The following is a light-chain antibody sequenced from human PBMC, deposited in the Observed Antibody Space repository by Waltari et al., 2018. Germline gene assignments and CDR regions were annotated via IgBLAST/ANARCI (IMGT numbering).Light chain of an antibody. CDR3: QHHVRLPAT. Sequence: IVLTQSPRTLSLSPGGRATLSCRASRNIGNYLAWYQQKPGQAPRLLIYGASSRAAGIPDRFSGSGSGADFSLTISRLEPEDFAVYYCQHHVRLPATFGQGTKV. CDR2: GAS. CDR1: RNIGNY. V-gene: IGKV3-20*01. J-gene: IGKJ1*01.